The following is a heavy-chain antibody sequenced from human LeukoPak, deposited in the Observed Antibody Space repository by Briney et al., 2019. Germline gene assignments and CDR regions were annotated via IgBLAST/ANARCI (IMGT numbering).Heavy chain of an antibody. CDR2: IWYDGSNK. V-gene: IGHV3-33*01. CDR1: GFTFSSYG. D-gene: IGHD3-3*01. J-gene: IGHJ6*02. Sequence: PGGSLRLSCAASGFTFSSYGMHWVRQAPGKGLEWVAVIWYDGSNKYYADSVKGRFTISRDNSKNTLYLQMNSLRAEDTAVYYCARGKARVDDFWSGRNPSSCCGMDVWGQGTTVTVSS. CDR3: ARGKARVDDFWSGRNPSSCCGMDV.